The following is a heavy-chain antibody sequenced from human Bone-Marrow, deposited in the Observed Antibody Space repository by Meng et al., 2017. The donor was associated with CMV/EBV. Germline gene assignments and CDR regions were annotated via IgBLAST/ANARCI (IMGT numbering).Heavy chain of an antibody. CDR1: GYTFTSNY. D-gene: IGHD3-3*01. Sequence: ASVKVSCKASGYTFTSNYIHWVRQAPGQGLEWMGLINPSGGSTNYAQKFQGRVTMTRDTSTSTAYMELSSLRSEDTAVYYCAREDDFSEDWGQGTLVTVSS. J-gene: IGHJ4*02. CDR3: AREDDFSED. V-gene: IGHV1-46*01. CDR2: INPSGGST.